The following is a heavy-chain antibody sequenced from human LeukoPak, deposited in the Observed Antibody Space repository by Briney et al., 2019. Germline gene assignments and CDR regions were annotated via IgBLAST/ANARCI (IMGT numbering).Heavy chain of an antibody. CDR2: IRYDGSNK. Sequence: GGSLRLSCAASGFTFSSYGMHWVRQAPGKGLEWVAFIRYDGSNKYYADSVKGRFTISRDNSKNTLYLQMNSLRAEDTAVYYCAKGGAVPAASFDYWGQGTLVTVSS. CDR3: AKGGAVPAASFDY. V-gene: IGHV3-30*02. J-gene: IGHJ4*02. D-gene: IGHD2-2*01. CDR1: GFTFSSYG.